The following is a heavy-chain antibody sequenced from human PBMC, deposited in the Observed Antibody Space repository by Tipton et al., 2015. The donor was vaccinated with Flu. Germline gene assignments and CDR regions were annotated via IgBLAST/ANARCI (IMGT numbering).Heavy chain of an antibody. Sequence: TLSLTCAVSGYSISSGYYWGWIRQPPGKGLEWIGSIYHSGSTYYNPSLKSRVTISVDTSKNQFSLKLSSVTAADTAVYYCARWRYCSSTSCYALGWFDPWGQGTLVTVSS. CDR3: ARWRYCSSTSCYALGWFDP. J-gene: IGHJ5*02. CDR2: IYHSGST. CDR1: GYSISSGYY. V-gene: IGHV4-38-2*01. D-gene: IGHD2-2*01.